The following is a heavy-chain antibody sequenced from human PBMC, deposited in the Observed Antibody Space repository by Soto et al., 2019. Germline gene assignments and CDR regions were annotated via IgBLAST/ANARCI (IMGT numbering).Heavy chain of an antibody. D-gene: IGHD1-26*01. CDR2: IIPMSGAT. CDR3: ARGGPENDY. Sequence: QVQLVQSGAEVKKPGSSVKVSCKASGGTFSSYALSWVGQAPGQGLEWMGGIIPMSGATNYAQKFQGRVTFTADESTNTAYLELTSLRSEDTAVYYCARGGPENDYWGQGTLVTVSS. V-gene: IGHV1-69*12. CDR1: GGTFSSYA. J-gene: IGHJ4*02.